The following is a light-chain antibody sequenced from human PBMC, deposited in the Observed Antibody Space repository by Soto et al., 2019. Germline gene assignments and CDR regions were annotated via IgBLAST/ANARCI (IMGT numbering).Light chain of an antibody. V-gene: IGLV1-51*01. CDR1: SSNIGNNY. J-gene: IGLJ2*01. Sequence: QSVLTQPPSVSAAPGQKVTISCSGSSSNIGNNYVSWYQQLPGTAPKLLIYDDDKRPSGIPDRFSGSKAGTSATLGITGLQTDDEADYYCGTCDSSLSVGQIGGGTKLTVL. CDR3: GTCDSSLSVGQ. CDR2: DDD.